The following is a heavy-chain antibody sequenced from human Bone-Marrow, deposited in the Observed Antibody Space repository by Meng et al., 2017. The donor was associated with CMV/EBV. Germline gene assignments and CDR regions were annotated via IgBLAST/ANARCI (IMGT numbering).Heavy chain of an antibody. CDR1: GGTFSSYG. D-gene: IGHD5-12*01. V-gene: IGHV1-2*02. J-gene: IGHJ4*02. Sequence: ASVKVSCKASGGTFSSYGISWVRQAPGQGLEWMGWINPNSGGTNYAQKFQGRVTMTRDTSISTAYMELSRLRSDDTAVYYCASYGGYVEEIFDYWGQGTLVTVSS. CDR2: INPNSGGT. CDR3: ASYGGYVEEIFDY.